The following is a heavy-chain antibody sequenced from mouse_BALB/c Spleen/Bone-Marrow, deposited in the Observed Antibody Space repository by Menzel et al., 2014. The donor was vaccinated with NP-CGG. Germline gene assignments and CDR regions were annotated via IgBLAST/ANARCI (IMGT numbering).Heavy chain of an antibody. CDR1: GFNIKDTY. J-gene: IGHJ4*01. Sequence: EVQLQQSGAELVKPGASVKLSCTASGFNIKDTYMHWVKQRPGQGLEWIGRIDPANGNTKYDPKFQGKATITADTSSNTAYLQLSSLTSEDTAVYYCARYGNYCYAMDCWGQGTSVTVSS. CDR2: IDPANGNT. V-gene: IGHV14-3*02. D-gene: IGHD2-1*01. CDR3: ARYGNYCYAMDC.